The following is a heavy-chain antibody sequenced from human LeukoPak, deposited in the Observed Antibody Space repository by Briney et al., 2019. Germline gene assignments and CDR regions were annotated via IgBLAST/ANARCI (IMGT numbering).Heavy chain of an antibody. D-gene: IGHD4-17*01. Sequence: GGSLRLSCAASGFTFSSYSMNWVRQAPGKGLEWVSYISSSSSTIYYADSVKGRFTISRDNAKNSLYLQMNSLRAEDTAVYYCARDSADYGDYAIPFDYWGQGTLVTVSS. CDR3: ARDSADYGDYAIPFDY. CDR1: GFTFSSYS. V-gene: IGHV3-48*01. J-gene: IGHJ4*02. CDR2: ISSSSSTI.